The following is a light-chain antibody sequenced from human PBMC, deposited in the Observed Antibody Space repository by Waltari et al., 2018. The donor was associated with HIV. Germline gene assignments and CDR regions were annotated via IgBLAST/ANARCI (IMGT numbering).Light chain of an antibody. V-gene: IGKV4-1*01. Sequence: DIVMTPSPDFLSVSLGARATINCKSSPSLFYSSKNKNFLAWYQVKPQPAPQLLIYWASTRHVWVPGRCSGGGSGADFTLTIDSLQLEDVAVYYCQQYYATSVTFGGGT. CDR3: QQYYATSVT. J-gene: IGKJ4*01. CDR2: WAS. CDR1: PSLFYSSKNKNF.